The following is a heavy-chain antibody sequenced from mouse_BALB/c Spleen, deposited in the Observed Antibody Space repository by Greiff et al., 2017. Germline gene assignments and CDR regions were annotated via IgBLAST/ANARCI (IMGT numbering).Heavy chain of an antibody. J-gene: IGHJ1*01. CDR2: INPYNDGT. CDR3: ARFDDGDYGEDFDV. Sequence: VQLQQSGPELVKPGASVKMSCKASGYTFTSYVMHWVQQKPGQGLEWIGYINPYNDGTKYNEKFKGQATLTSDKSSSTAYMELSSLTSEDSAVYYCARFDDGDYGEDFDVWGAGTTVTVSS. V-gene: IGHV1-14*01. D-gene: IGHD2-3*01. CDR1: GYTFTSYV.